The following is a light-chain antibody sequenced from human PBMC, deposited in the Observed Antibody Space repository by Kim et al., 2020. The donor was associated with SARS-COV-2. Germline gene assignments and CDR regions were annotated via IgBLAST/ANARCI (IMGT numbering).Light chain of an antibody. CDR3: QQYHDYSWT. V-gene: IGKV3-15*01. Sequence: DILMTQSPVTLSVSPGERATLSCRASQSVDNNLAWYQHKPGQSPSLLIFGASTRATGTPDRFSGSGSGTEFTLSISSLQSEDFAVYYCQQYHDYSWTFGQGTKLEI. CDR2: GAS. CDR1: QSVDNN. J-gene: IGKJ1*01.